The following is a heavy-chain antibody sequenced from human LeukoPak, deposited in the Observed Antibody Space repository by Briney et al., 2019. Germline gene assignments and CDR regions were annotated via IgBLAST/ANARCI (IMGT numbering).Heavy chain of an antibody. Sequence: SETLSLTCTVSGGSISSSYYYWGWIRQPPGKGLEWIGSIYHSGSTFYNPSLKSRVIISVDTSKNQFSLRLSSVTAADTAVYYCARTYDYWGQGTLVTVSS. CDR2: IYHSGST. J-gene: IGHJ4*02. V-gene: IGHV4-39*01. CDR3: ARTYDY. CDR1: GGSISSSYYY.